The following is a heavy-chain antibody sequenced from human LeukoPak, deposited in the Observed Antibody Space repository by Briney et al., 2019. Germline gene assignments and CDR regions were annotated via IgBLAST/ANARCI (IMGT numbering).Heavy chain of an antibody. CDR3: ARAPSFTIFGVVIMDAFDI. CDR1: GGSISSSSYY. Sequence: PSETLSLTCTVSGGSISSSSYYWGWIRQPPGKGMEWIGSIYYSGSTYYNPSLKSRVTISVDTSKNQFSLKLSSVTAADTAVYYCARAPSFTIFGVVIMDAFDIWGQGTMVTVSS. D-gene: IGHD3-3*01. J-gene: IGHJ3*02. CDR2: IYYSGST. V-gene: IGHV4-39*07.